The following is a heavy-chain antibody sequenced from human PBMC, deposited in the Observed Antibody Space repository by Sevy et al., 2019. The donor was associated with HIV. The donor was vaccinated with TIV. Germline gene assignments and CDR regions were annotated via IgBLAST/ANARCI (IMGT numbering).Heavy chain of an antibody. CDR1: GGTFSSYG. CDR2: IIPILGTV. J-gene: IGHJ4*02. V-gene: IGHV1-69*13. D-gene: IGHD6-19*01. CDR3: ARGGGNGWYYFDY. Sequence: ASVKVSCKASGGTFSSYGISWVRQAPGQGLEWMGGIIPILGTVNYAQKFQGRVTITADESTKTAYMELSSLRSEDTAVYYCARGGGNGWYYFDYWGQETLVSVSS.